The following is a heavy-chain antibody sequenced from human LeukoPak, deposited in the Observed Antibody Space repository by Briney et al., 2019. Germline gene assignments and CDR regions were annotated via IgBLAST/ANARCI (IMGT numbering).Heavy chain of an antibody. Sequence: ASVKVSCKASGGTFSSYAISWVRQAPGQGLEWMGGIIPIFGTANYAQKFQGRVTITADKSTSTAYMELSSLRSEDTAVYYCARATNLDTAMVTPFDYWAREPWSPSPQ. D-gene: IGHD5-18*01. J-gene: IGHJ4*02. V-gene: IGHV1-69*06. CDR1: GGTFSSYA. CDR2: IIPIFGTA. CDR3: ARATNLDTAMVTPFDY.